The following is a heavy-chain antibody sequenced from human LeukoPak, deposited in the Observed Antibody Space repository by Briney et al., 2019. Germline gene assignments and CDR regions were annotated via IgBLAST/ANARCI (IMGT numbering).Heavy chain of an antibody. J-gene: IGHJ5*02. D-gene: IGHD2-2*01. CDR3: AREGPQGYCSSTSCYRWFDP. Sequence: SQTLSLTCAISGDSVSSKSAAWNWIRQSPSRGLEWLGRTYYRSKWYNDYAVSVKSRITINPDTSKNQFSLQLNSVTPEDTAVYYCAREGPQGYCSSTSCYRWFDPWGQGTLVTVSS. V-gene: IGHV6-1*01. CDR1: GDSVSSKSAA. CDR2: TYYRSKWYN.